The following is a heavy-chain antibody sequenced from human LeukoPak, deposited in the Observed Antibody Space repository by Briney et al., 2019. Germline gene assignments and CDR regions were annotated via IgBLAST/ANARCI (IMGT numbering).Heavy chain of an antibody. J-gene: IGHJ6*02. D-gene: IGHD3-10*01. CDR2: IWYEGGNK. V-gene: IGHV3-33*01. CDR3: ARDRRYGSGSGSRYYGMDV. CDR1: GYSLSNYG. Sequence: GGSLRLSGAASGYSLSNYGRHWFGQAPGKGRGWVAVIWYEGGNKYYGDSVKGRFTISRDTSKNTIYLQMNSLRAEDTAVYYCARDRRYGSGSGSRYYGMDVWGQGTTVTVSS.